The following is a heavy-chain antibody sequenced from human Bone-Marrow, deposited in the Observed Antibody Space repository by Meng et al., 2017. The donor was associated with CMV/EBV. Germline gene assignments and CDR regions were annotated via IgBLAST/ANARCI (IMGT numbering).Heavy chain of an antibody. Sequence: GGSLRLSCAASGFTFSSYGMHWVRQAPGKGLEWVAFIRYDGSNKYYADSVKGRFTISRDNSKNTLYLQMISLRAEDTAVYDCAKGGSRIVVLPAAIDYWGQGTLVTVSS. CDR3: AKGGSRIVVLPAAIDY. CDR2: IRYDGSNK. V-gene: IGHV3-30*02. D-gene: IGHD2-2*01. CDR1: GFTFSSYG. J-gene: IGHJ4*02.